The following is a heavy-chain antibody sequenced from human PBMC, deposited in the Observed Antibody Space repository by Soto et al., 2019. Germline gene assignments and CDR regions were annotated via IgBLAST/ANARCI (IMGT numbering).Heavy chain of an antibody. CDR3: ARDRNIVATIYNYYGMDV. V-gene: IGHV1-69*13. CDR1: GCTFSSYA. Sequence: ASVKVSCKASGCTFSSYAISCVRQAPGQVLEWMGGIIPIFGTANYAQKFQGRVTITADESTSTAYMELSSLRSEDTAVYYCARDRNIVATIYNYYGMDVWGQGTTVTVSS. CDR2: IIPIFGTA. D-gene: IGHD5-12*01. J-gene: IGHJ6*02.